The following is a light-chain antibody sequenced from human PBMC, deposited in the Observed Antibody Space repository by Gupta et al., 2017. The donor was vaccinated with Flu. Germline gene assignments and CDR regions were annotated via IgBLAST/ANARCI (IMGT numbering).Light chain of an antibody. J-gene: IGLJ1*01. CDR2: DNH. V-gene: IGLV1-51*01. Sequence: QSVLTQPPSVSAAPGQKVTISCSGSSSNVGKSYVCWYQQLPGTAPKLLIYDNHKHASGIADRFSGSKSGTSATLQITGLQTGDEADYYCATWDDSLGALFGTGTKVTVL. CDR1: SSNVGKSY. CDR3: ATWDDSLGAL.